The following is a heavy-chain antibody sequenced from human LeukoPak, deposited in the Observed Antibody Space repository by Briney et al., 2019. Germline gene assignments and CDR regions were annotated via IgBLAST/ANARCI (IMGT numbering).Heavy chain of an antibody. Sequence: ASVKVSCKASGYTFTDYYMHWVRQAPGQGLEWMGLIDPNSGYTNYAQKFQGRVTMTRDTSTSTAYMELSRLRSDDTAVYYCARSYHYYDSSGYSMGDTFEIWGQGTMVTVSS. CDR1: GYTFTDYY. D-gene: IGHD3-22*01. V-gene: IGHV1-2*02. CDR3: ARSYHYYDSSGYSMGDTFEI. J-gene: IGHJ3*02. CDR2: IDPNSGYT.